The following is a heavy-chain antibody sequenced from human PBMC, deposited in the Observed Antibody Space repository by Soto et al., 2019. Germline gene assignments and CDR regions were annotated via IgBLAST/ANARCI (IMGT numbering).Heavy chain of an antibody. CDR3: AKSRVFIGAIVTLLDS. CDR1: GFSFSTTG. V-gene: IGHV3-30*18. Sequence: GGSLRLSCAASGFSFSTTGMHWVRQAPGKGLEWVAMISHDGGAVHFADSVKGRFTISRDDSTNTLYLQMNGLRADDTALYFCAKSRVFIGAIVTLLDSWGQGTQVTVSS. CDR2: ISHDGGAV. D-gene: IGHD3-16*02. J-gene: IGHJ4*02.